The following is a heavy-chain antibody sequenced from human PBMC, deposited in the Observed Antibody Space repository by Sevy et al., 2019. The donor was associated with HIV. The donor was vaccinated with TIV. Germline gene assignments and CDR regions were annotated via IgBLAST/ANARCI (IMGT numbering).Heavy chain of an antibody. J-gene: IGHJ4*02. D-gene: IGHD6-13*01. V-gene: IGHV3-7*01. CDR3: ARDFTSYSSSWSYYFDY. CDR1: GFTFSSYW. Sequence: GGSLRLSCAVSGFTFSSYWMSWVRQAPGKGLEWVANIKQDGIEKYYVDSVKGRFTISRDNAKNSLYLQMNSLRAGDMAVYYCARDFTSYSSSWSYYFDYWGQGTLVTVSS. CDR2: IKQDGIEK.